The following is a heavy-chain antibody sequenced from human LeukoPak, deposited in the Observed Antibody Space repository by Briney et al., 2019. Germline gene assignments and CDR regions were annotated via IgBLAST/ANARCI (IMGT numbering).Heavy chain of an antibody. D-gene: IGHD3-16*01. Sequence: PGTSLRLSCAASGFTFSNYAMHWLRQAPGKGLEWVAIISYDGSNKYYADSVKGRFTISRDKSKNTVYVQMNSLRVEDTAVYYCAREGFSAVEAVTYYFDYWGQGTLVTVSS. CDR1: GFTFSNYA. J-gene: IGHJ4*02. CDR2: ISYDGSNK. CDR3: AREGFSAVEAVTYYFDY. V-gene: IGHV3-30-3*01.